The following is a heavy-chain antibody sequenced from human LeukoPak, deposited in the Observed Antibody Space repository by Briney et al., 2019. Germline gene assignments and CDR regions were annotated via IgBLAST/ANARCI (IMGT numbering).Heavy chain of an antibody. J-gene: IGHJ4*02. CDR1: GGSFSGYY. CDR3: ASSGGRTYAN. V-gene: IGHV4-31*11. Sequence: PSETLSLTCAVYGGSFSGYYWSWIRQHPGKGLEWIGYIYYSGSTYYNPSLKSRVTISVDTSKNQFSLKLSSVTAADTAVYYCASSGGRTYANWGQGTLVTVSS. CDR2: IYYSGST. D-gene: IGHD2-2*01.